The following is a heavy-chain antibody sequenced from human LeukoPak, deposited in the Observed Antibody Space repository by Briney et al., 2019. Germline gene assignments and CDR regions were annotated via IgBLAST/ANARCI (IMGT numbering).Heavy chain of an antibody. CDR3: AKTDYGDYVLDAFDI. Sequence: SGGSLRLSCAASGFTFSSYGMHWVRQAPGKGLEWVAFIRYDGSNKYYADSVKGRFTISRDNSKNTLYLQMNSLRAEDTAVYYCAKTDYGDYVLDAFDIWGQGTMVTVSS. V-gene: IGHV3-30*02. J-gene: IGHJ3*02. D-gene: IGHD4-17*01. CDR1: GFTFSSYG. CDR2: IRYDGSNK.